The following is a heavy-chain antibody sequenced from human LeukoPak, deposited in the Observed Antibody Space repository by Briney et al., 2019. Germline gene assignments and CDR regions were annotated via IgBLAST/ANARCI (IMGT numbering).Heavy chain of an antibody. D-gene: IGHD2/OR15-2a*01. CDR3: ARGYQYLDAFDI. Sequence: SETLSLTCSVSGGSISSYYWSWIRQPPGKGLEWIGYIYYSGSTNYNPSLKSRVTISVDTSKNQFSLKLSSVTAADTAVYYCARGYQYLDAFDIWGQGTMATVSS. V-gene: IGHV4-59*01. CDR2: IYYSGST. J-gene: IGHJ3*02. CDR1: GGSISSYY.